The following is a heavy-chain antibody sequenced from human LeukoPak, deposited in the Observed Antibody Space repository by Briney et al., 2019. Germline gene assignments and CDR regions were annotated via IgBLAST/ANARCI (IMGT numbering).Heavy chain of an antibody. V-gene: IGHV7-4-1*02. J-gene: IGHJ4*02. D-gene: IGHD3-22*01. CDR3: VRGIDTTGYFND. CDR1: GYTFSTFP. Sequence: ASVKVSCKASGYTFSTFPINWVRQAPGQGLEWMGWINTNTGSPTYAQGLTGRFVFSLDTSVSTAFLQINSLKAEDTALYYCVRGIDTTGYFNDWGQGTLVTVSS. CDR2: INTNTGSP.